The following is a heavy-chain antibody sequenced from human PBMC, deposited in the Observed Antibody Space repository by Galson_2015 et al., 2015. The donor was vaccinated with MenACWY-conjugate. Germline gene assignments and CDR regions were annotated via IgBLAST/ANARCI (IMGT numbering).Heavy chain of an antibody. Sequence: SLRLSCAASGFTFSDYCMHWVRQAPGKGLVWVSRLCGDGSGKTYAGSVKGRFSISMDNAKTTLYLQMNSPRAEDTAMYYCGRIGTPYNFGSPGGQGTLVTVSS. CDR1: GFTFSDYC. V-gene: IGHV3-74*01. CDR2: LCGDGSGK. CDR3: GRIGTPYNFGSP. J-gene: IGHJ5*02. D-gene: IGHD1-1*01.